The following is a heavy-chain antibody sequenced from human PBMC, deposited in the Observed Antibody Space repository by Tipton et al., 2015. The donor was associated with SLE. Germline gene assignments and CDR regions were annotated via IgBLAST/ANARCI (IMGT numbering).Heavy chain of an antibody. D-gene: IGHD1-1*01. CDR1: GGSFSGYY. V-gene: IGHV4-34*01. CDR2: INHSGGT. Sequence: LRLSCAVYGGSFSGYYWSWIRQPPGKGLEWIGEINHSGGTDYNPSLKSRVTMSVDTSKNQFSLKLRSVTAADTAVYYCALDGGTGSALDYWGQGTLVTVSS. J-gene: IGHJ4*02. CDR3: ALDGGTGSALDY.